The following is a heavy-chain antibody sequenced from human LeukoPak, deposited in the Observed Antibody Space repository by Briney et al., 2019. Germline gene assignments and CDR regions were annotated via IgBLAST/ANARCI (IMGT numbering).Heavy chain of an antibody. CDR1: GGSFSGYY. CDR2: INHSGST. J-gene: IGHJ4*02. V-gene: IGHV4-34*01. D-gene: IGHD6-19*01. Sequence: QVQLQQWGAGLLKPSETLSLTCAVYGGSFSGYYWSWIRQPPGKGLEWIGEINHSGSTNYNPSLKSRVTISVDTSKNQFSLKLSSVTAADTAVYYCARGVYTGVAGTDYWGQGILVTVST. CDR3: ARGVYTGVAGTDY.